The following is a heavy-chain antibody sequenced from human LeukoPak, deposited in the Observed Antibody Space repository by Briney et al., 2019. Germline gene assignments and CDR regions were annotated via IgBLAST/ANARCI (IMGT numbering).Heavy chain of an antibody. J-gene: IGHJ4*02. CDR2: INPNSGGT. V-gene: IGHV1-2*02. D-gene: IGHD2-15*01. CDR3: ARAIVVVVAAPFDY. Sequence: ASVKVSCKASGYTFTGYYMHWVRQAPGQGLEWMGWINPNSGGTNYAQKFQGRVTMTRDTSISTAYMELSRLRSDDTAVYYCARAIVVVVAAPFDYWGQGTLVTVSS. CDR1: GYTFTGYY.